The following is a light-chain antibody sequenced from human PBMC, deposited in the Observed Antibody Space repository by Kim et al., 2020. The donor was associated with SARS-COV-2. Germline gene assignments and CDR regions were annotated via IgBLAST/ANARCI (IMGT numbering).Light chain of an antibody. J-gene: IGLJ2*01. CDR1: SIRSYY. CDR3: NCRDSTGKPL. Sequence: VALGQTVRITCQGDSIRSYYASWYQQKTGQAPIIVIYGENKRPSGIPDRFSGSGSGNTASLTITGAQAEDEADYYCNCRDSTGKPLFGGGTQLTVL. V-gene: IGLV3-19*01. CDR2: GEN.